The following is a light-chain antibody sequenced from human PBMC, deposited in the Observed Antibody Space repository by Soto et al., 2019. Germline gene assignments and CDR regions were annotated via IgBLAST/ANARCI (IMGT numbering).Light chain of an antibody. J-gene: IGKJ1*01. CDR2: SAS. CDR1: QNIGTLY. Sequence: EIVLTQSPGTLSLSPGERGTLSCRASQNIGTLYLAWFQQKSGQAPRLLIYSASRRATGIPDRFTGSGAVTDFTLTINRVEREDFAVYFCQQYAGSPRTFGQGTKVEI. V-gene: IGKV3-20*01. CDR3: QQYAGSPRT.